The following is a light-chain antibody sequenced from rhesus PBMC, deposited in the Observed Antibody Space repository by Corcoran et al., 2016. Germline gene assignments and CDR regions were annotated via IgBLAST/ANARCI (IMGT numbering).Light chain of an antibody. V-gene: IGKV3-24*04. J-gene: IGKJ4*01. CDR1: QSVGSY. CDR3: QQSSNLLT. Sequence: ETVVTQSPATLALSPGERATLSCRASQSVGSYLAWYQQKPGQAPRLLIYGESSRATGIPDRFSGSGSGTDFTLTISSLEPEDVGVYYCQQSSNLLTFGGGTKVEIK. CDR2: GES.